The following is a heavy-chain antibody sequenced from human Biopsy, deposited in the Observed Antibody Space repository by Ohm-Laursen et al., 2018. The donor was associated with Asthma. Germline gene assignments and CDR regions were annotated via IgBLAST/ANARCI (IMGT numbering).Heavy chain of an antibody. D-gene: IGHD3-10*01. Sequence: ASVKVSCKTSGYTFNSAGITWVRQAPGQGLEWMGWISVYNGNTKVAEKLQDRVTMITDTSTSTAYMELGSLRSDDTAVYFCARAVDYSHYYGIDVWGQGTTVTVS. CDR2: ISVYNGNT. CDR1: GYTFNSAG. CDR3: ARAVDYSHYYGIDV. J-gene: IGHJ6*02. V-gene: IGHV1-18*01.